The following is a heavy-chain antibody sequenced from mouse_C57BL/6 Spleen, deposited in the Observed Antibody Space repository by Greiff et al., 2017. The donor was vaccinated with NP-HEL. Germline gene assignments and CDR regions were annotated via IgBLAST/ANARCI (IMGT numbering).Heavy chain of an antibody. CDR3: TRSGSRSYYAMDY. CDR1: GYTFTDYE. V-gene: IGHV1-15*01. Sequence: QVQLQQSGAELVRPGASVTLSCKASGYTFTDYEMHWVKQTPVHGLEWIGAIDPETGGTAYNQKFKGKAILTADKSSSTAYMELRSLTSEDSAVYYCTRSGSRSYYAMDYWGQGTSVTVSS. D-gene: IGHD1-1*01. J-gene: IGHJ4*01. CDR2: IDPETGGT.